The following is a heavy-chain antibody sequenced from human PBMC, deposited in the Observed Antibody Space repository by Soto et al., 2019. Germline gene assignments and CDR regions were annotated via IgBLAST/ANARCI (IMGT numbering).Heavy chain of an antibody. V-gene: IGHV1-69*01. D-gene: IGHD1-26*01. CDR3: ARDGGRHSGGIDY. Sequence: QVQLVQSGAAVKKPGSSVKVYCKASGGTFSSYSINWVRQAPGQGLEWMGEIIPIFGTENYAQKCQGRVTITADESTSTDYMELCSLRSEDKAVYFCARDGGRHSGGIDYWGHGTLVTVSS. CDR1: GGTFSSYS. CDR2: IIPIFGTE. J-gene: IGHJ4*01.